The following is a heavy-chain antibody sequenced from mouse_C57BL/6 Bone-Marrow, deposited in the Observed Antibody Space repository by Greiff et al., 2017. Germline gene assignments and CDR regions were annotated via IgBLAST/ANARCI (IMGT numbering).Heavy chain of an antibody. CDR2: IYPRSGNT. CDR1: GYTFTSYG. V-gene: IGHV1-81*01. J-gene: IGHJ2*01. Sequence: VMLLESGAELARPGASVKLSCKASGYTFTSYGISWVKQRTGQGLEWIGEIYPRSGNTYYNEKFKGKATLTADKSSSTAYMELRSLTSEDSAVYFCARGGSYDDWGQGTTLTVS. CDR3: ARGGSYDD. D-gene: IGHD1-1*02.